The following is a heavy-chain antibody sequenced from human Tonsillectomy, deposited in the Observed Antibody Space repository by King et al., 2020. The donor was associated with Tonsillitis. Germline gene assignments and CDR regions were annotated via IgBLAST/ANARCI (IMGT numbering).Heavy chain of an antibody. D-gene: IGHD1-26*01. CDR2: ISGSGGST. J-gene: IGHJ4*02. CDR1: GCTFSTSA. Sequence: VQLVESGGGLVQPGGSLRLSCAASGCTFSTSAMTWVRQAPGKGLEWISAISGSGGSTLYAASVKGRFPISRDNSKNTLYLQMNSLGAEDTAVYYCAKFTAAEYPIVGDYFAYWGQGTQVTVSS. CDR3: AKFTAAEYPIVGDYFAY. V-gene: IGHV3-23*04.